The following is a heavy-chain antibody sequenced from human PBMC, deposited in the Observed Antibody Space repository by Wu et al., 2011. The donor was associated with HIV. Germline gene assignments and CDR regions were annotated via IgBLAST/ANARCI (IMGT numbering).Heavy chain of an antibody. CDR1: GYTFTSYD. V-gene: IGHV1-8*02. D-gene: IGHD3-22*01. Sequence: QVQLVQSGAEVKKPGASVKVSCKASGYTFTSYDINWVRQATGQGLEWMGWMNPNSGNTGYAQKFQGRVTMTRNTSISTAYMELSSLRSEDTAVYYCARAWYYYDSSGYFHFDYWGQGTLVTVSS. CDR3: ARAWYYYDSSGYFHFDY. J-gene: IGHJ4*02. CDR2: MNPNSGNT.